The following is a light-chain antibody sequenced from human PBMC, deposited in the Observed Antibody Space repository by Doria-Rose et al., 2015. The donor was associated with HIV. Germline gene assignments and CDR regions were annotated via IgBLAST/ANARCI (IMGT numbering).Light chain of an antibody. Sequence: TQSPESLGMSLGERATFNCKSNQSLLYTSKNYLAWYQQKPGQPPKLVIYWASTRQSGVPDRFSGSGSGTDFTLTISSLEAEDVAVYYCQQYYDTPSFGPGTTVDIK. J-gene: IGKJ3*01. CDR3: QQYYDTPS. V-gene: IGKV4-1*01. CDR1: QSLLYTSKNY. CDR2: WAS.